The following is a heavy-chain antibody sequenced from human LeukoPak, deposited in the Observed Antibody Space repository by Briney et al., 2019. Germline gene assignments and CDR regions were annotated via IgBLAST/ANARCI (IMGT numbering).Heavy chain of an antibody. V-gene: IGHV4-59*01. D-gene: IGHD6-19*01. CDR1: GDSISSYH. J-gene: IGHJ5*02. Sequence: SETLSLTCTVSGDSISSYHGIWIPQPPGKGLEWIGYIYYSGSTKYTPSLKSRVTISVNTSKNQFSLKLSSVTAADTDVYYCERIAVAGTDWFDPWGQGTLVTVSS. CDR3: ERIAVAGTDWFDP. CDR2: IYYSGST.